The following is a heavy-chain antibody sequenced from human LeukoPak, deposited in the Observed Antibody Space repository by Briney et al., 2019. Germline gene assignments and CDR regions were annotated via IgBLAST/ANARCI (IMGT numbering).Heavy chain of an antibody. V-gene: IGHV4-34*01. D-gene: IGHD1-26*01. Sequence: SETLSLTCAVYGGSFSDYCWPWIRRPPGMGLEWIGEVNNPSLKSRVTISVDTSKNHFSLKLRHVTAADTALYYCAKDSRGEGELLGVFDYWGQGTLVTVSS. CDR2: VN. CDR3: AKDSRGEGELLGVFDY. J-gene: IGHJ4*02. CDR1: GGSFSDYC.